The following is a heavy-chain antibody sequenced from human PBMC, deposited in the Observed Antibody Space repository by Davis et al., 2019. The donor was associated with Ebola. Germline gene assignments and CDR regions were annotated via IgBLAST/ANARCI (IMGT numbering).Heavy chain of an antibody. J-gene: IGHJ4*02. V-gene: IGHV1-69*13. CDR3: AREVGETKLDQ. Sequence: SVKVSCKASGGTFSSYTITWVRQAPGQGLEWMGWVIPVFGTTNYAQKFQGRVTLTADESTSTAYMEPTNLRSDDTAVYYCAREVGETKLDQWGQGTLVTVSS. CDR1: GGTFSSYT. CDR2: VIPVFGTT. D-gene: IGHD1-26*01.